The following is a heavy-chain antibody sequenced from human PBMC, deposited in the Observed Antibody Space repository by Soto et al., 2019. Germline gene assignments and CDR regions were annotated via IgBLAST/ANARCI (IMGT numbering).Heavy chain of an antibody. CDR3: AKDYYMGV. J-gene: IGHJ6*03. CDR1: GFPFTRYA. CDR2: VTTTGDAT. Sequence: PGGSLRLSCAASGFPFTRYAKSWVRQAPGTGLEWVASVTTTGDATYYADSVKGRFTISRDNSRNTLSLQMSSLRAEDTAVYYCAKDYYMGVWAKGTTVTVSS. V-gene: IGHV3-23*01.